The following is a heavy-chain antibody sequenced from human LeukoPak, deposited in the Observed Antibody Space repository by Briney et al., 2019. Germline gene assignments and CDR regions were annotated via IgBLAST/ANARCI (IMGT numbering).Heavy chain of an antibody. Sequence: GGSLRLSCSASGFTFNSYVMHWVRQAPGKRLEYVSGIRGDGASTYYADSVKGRFTISRDNSKNTLYVQMTSLRAEDTAVYYCVYQVQGVVKWGQETLVTVSS. V-gene: IGHV3-64*05. D-gene: IGHD3-3*01. J-gene: IGHJ4*02. CDR1: GFTFNSYV. CDR2: IRGDGAST. CDR3: VYQVQGVVK.